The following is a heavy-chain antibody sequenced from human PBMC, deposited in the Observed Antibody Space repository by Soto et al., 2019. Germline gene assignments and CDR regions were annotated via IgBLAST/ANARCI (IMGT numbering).Heavy chain of an antibody. Sequence: VESLKISCKGSGYSFTSYWIGWVRQMPGKGLEWMGIIYPGDSDTRYSPSFQGQVTISADKSISTAYLQWSSLKASDTAMYYCARQRTTSIAARDAFDIWGQGTMVTVSS. J-gene: IGHJ3*02. CDR1: GYSFTSYW. CDR3: ARQRTTSIAARDAFDI. V-gene: IGHV5-51*01. CDR2: IYPGDSDT. D-gene: IGHD6-6*01.